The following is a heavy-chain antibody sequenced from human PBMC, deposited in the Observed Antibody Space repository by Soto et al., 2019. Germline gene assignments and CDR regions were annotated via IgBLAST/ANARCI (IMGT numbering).Heavy chain of an antibody. CDR2: ISAYNGKK. Sequence: ASVKVSCKASGYTFTSYGISWVRQAPGQGVEGMGWISAYNGKKNNEQKLQGRVTMTTDTSASTAYMELRSLRSDDTAVYYCARDLVPAALPQNWFDPWGQGTLVTVSS. CDR3: ARDLVPAALPQNWFDP. D-gene: IGHD2-2*02. CDR1: GYTFTSYG. V-gene: IGHV1-18*04. J-gene: IGHJ5*02.